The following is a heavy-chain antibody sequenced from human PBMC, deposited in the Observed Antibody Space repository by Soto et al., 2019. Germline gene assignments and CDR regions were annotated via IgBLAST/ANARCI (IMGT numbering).Heavy chain of an antibody. CDR1: GGSIRSSTYY. J-gene: IGHJ4*02. V-gene: IGHV4-39*01. CDR3: TRHEGGAAADRPLDY. Sequence: QLRLQESGPGLVKPSETLSLTCTVSGGSIRSSTYYWGWIRQPPGKGLEWIGSIYYSGSTHYNPSLKRRVPMYVATSTNQFSLKLHSVTAEDTAVYYCTRHEGGAAADRPLDYWGQGTLVTVSS. D-gene: IGHD6-13*01. CDR2: IYYSGST.